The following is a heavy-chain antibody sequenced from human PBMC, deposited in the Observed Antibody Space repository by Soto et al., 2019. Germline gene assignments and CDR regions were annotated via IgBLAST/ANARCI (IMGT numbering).Heavy chain of an antibody. CDR2: ISYDGSNK. Sequence: QVQLVESGGGVVQPGRSLRLSCAASGFTFSSYAMHWVRQAPGKGLEWVAVISYDGSNKYYADSVKGRFTISRDNSKNTLYLQMNSLRAEDTAVYYCARDGLVYCGSDCYPDYWGQGTLVTVSS. D-gene: IGHD2-21*02. V-gene: IGHV3-30-3*01. CDR3: ARDGLVYCGSDCYPDY. CDR1: GFTFSSYA. J-gene: IGHJ4*02.